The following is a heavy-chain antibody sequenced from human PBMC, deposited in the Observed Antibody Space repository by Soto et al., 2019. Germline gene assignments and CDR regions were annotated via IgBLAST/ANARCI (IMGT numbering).Heavy chain of an antibody. V-gene: IGHV4-59*01. J-gene: IGHJ4*02. CDR3: ARRYGSCFDY. Sequence: QVQLQESGPGLVKPSETLSLTCTVSGGSISSYYWCWIRQPQGKGLGWIGYIYYSGSTNYNPSLRSRVTISVDTSKTQVSLKLSSVTAAGTAVYYCARRYGSCFDYWGQGTLVAVSS. CDR1: GGSISSYY. CDR2: IYYSGST. D-gene: IGHD1-26*01.